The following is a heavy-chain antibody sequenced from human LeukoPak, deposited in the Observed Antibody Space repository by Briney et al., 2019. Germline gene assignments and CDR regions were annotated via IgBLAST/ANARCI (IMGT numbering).Heavy chain of an antibody. Sequence: GGSLRLSCAPSGFTFSSYSMNWVRQAPGKGLEWVSVIYSGGSTYYADSVKGRFTISRDNSKNTLYLQMNSLRAEDTAVYYCARWAAAVDYWGQGTLVTVSS. J-gene: IGHJ4*02. CDR3: ARWAAAVDY. CDR2: IYSGGST. V-gene: IGHV3-66*01. CDR1: GFTFSSYS. D-gene: IGHD6-13*01.